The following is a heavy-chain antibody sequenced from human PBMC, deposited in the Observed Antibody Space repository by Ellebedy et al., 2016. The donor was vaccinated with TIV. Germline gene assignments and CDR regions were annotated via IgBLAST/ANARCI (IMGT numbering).Heavy chain of an antibody. V-gene: IGHV1-2*02. CDR2: INPNSGGT. D-gene: IGHD6-13*01. Sequence: ASVKVSXXASGYTFTGYYMHWVRQAPGQGLEWMGWINPNSGGTNYAQKFQGRVTMTRDTSISTAYMELSRLRSDDTAVYYCARIKAAAGTKGHWFDPWGQGTLVTVSS. J-gene: IGHJ5*02. CDR1: GYTFTGYY. CDR3: ARIKAAAGTKGHWFDP.